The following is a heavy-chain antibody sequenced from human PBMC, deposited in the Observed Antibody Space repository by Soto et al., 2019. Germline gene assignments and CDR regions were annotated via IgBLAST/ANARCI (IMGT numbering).Heavy chain of an antibody. J-gene: IGHJ4*02. CDR3: AKYYGSGSYYHFDY. Sequence: GGSLRLSCAASGFTFSSYAMSWVRQAPGKGLEWVSTISGSGGSTYYADSVKGRFTISSDTSKNTLYLQMSSLRAEDTAVYYCAKYYGSGSYYHFDYWGQGTLVTVSS. CDR1: GFTFSSYA. CDR2: ISGSGGST. D-gene: IGHD3-10*01. V-gene: IGHV3-23*01.